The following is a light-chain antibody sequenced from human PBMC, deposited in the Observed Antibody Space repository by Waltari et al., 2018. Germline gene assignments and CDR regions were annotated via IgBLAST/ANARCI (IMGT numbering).Light chain of an antibody. CDR2: KVA. Sequence: DIVMTQTPLPLSVTLGQTAPISRKSRQSLRYSDGQTYLHWYLQKPGQPPQLLISKVADRFSGVSDKSRGSGSGTDTTLKISLVEAEDVEFYFYVQTKECTCTFGQGTRLEIK. CDR1: QSLRYSDGQTY. CDR3: VQTKECTCT. V-gene: IGKV2D-29*01. J-gene: IGKJ5*01.